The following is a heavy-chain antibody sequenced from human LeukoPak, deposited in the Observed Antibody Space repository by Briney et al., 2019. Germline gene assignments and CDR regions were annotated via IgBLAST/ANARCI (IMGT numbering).Heavy chain of an antibody. Sequence: GSSVPVSCKASGCTFTGYYMHWLRQAPGQGLEWMGRINPNSGGTNYAQKFQGRVTMTRNTSISTASMALSRVRSDDTAVYYCAREREKGLGLAFDIWGQGTMVTVSS. D-gene: IGHD3/OR15-3a*01. J-gene: IGHJ3*02. V-gene: IGHV1-2*06. CDR1: GCTFTGYY. CDR2: INPNSGGT. CDR3: AREREKGLGLAFDI.